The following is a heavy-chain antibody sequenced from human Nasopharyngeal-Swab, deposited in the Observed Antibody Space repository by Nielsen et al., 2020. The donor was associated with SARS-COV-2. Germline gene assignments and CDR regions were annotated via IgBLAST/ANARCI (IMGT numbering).Heavy chain of an antibody. J-gene: IGHJ4*02. CDR1: GDSVSSNSAA. Sequence: QTLSLTGAISGDSVSSNSAAWSWIRQAPARGLEWLGRTYYRSQWYFNYAASVKGRITINPDTSNNQFSLQLSSVTPEDTAVYYCARIAQAAEPHWGQGTLVTVSS. V-gene: IGHV6-1*01. D-gene: IGHD1-14*01. CDR3: ARIAQAAEPH. CDR2: TYYRSQWYF.